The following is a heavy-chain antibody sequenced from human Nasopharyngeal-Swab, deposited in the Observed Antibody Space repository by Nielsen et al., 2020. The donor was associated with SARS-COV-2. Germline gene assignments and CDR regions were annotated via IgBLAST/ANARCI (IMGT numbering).Heavy chain of an antibody. D-gene: IGHD1-26*01. Sequence: GESLKISCAASGFTFSDHSMIWVRQAPGQGLEWVSYISGSGSTLYYADSVKGRITVSRDNAKSSVYLQMSSLRDEDTAVYYCARGGMVGATTYGWFDPWGQGTLVTVSS. J-gene: IGHJ5*02. V-gene: IGHV3-48*02. CDR3: ARGGMVGATTYGWFDP. CDR2: ISGSGSTL. CDR1: GFTFSDHS.